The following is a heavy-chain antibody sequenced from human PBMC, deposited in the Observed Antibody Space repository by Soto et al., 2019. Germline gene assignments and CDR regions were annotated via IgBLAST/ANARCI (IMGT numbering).Heavy chain of an antibody. Sequence: SVKVSCKASGGTFSSYAISWLRQAPGQGLEWMGGIIPIFGTANYAQKFQGRVTITADESTSTAYMELSSLRSEDTAVYYCVTGDNDYFDYWGQGTLVTVSS. CDR1: GGTFSSYA. J-gene: IGHJ4*02. CDR2: IIPIFGTA. D-gene: IGHD2-21*02. V-gene: IGHV1-69*13. CDR3: VTGDNDYFDY.